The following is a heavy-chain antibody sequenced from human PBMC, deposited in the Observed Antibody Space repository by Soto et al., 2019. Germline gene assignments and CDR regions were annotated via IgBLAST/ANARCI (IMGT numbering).Heavy chain of an antibody. CDR1: GGSISSGGYY. J-gene: IGHJ6*03. CDR2: IYYSGST. V-gene: IGHV4-31*03. Sequence: SETLSLTCTVSGGSISSGGYYWSWIRQHPGKGLEWIGYIYYSGSTYYNPSLKSRVTISVDTSKNQFSLKLSSVTAADTAVYYCARTIFGAEYYYYYYMDVWGKGTTVTVSS. D-gene: IGHD3-3*01. CDR3: ARTIFGAEYYYYYYMDV.